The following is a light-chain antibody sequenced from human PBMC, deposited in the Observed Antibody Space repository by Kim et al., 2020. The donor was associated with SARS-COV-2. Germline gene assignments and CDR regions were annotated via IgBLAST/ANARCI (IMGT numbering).Light chain of an antibody. Sequence: VSPGESATLSCKASQSVGIDLAWYQQKLGQTPRLLIYEASIRATSTPARFSGSGSGTEFTLTISSLQPEDFAIYYCQQLSGWPPYTFGQGTKLEI. V-gene: IGKV3-15*01. CDR3: QQLSGWPPYT. CDR2: EAS. CDR1: QSVGID. J-gene: IGKJ2*01.